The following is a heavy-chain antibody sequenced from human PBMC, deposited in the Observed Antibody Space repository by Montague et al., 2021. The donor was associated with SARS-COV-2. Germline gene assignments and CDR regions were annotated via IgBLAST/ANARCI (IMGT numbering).Heavy chain of an antibody. V-gene: IGHV4-39*01. CDR2: IYYSGST. CDR1: GGSISSSTYY. J-gene: IGHJ4*02. Sequence: SETLSLTCTVSGGSISSSTYYWGWIRQPPGKGLEWIGSIYYSGSTYYNPPLKSRVTISVDTSKNQFSLKLSSVTAADTAVYYRARHGWGWLRLLRPFDYWGQGTLVTVSS. D-gene: IGHD5-12*01. CDR3: ARHGWGWLRLLRPFDY.